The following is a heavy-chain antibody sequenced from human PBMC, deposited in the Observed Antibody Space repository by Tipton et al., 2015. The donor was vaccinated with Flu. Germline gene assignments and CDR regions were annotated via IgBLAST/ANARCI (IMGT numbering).Heavy chain of an antibody. Sequence: SLRLSCAASGFTFSDDYMSWIRQAPGKGLEWVGFIRSKAYGGTTEYAASVKGRFTISRDDSNSVAYLQMNSLKTEDTAVYYCTRRRGFYGDYGPDYGMDVWGQGTTVTV. CDR2: IRSKAYGGTT. V-gene: IGHV3-49*03. D-gene: IGHD4-17*01. J-gene: IGHJ6*02. CDR1: GFTFSDDY. CDR3: TRRRGFYGDYGPDYGMDV.